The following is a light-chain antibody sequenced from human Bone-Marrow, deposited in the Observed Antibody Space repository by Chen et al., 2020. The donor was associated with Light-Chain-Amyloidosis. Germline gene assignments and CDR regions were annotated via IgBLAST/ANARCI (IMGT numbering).Light chain of an antibody. Sequence: SYVLTQPSSVSVAPGQTATIACGGHNIGSTSVHWYQRTPGQAPLLVVYDDSDRPSGIPERLSGSNSGNTATLTISRVEAGDEADYYCQVWDRSSDRPVFGGGTKLTVL. CDR3: QVWDRSSDRPV. CDR1: NIGSTS. J-gene: IGLJ3*02. CDR2: DDS. V-gene: IGLV3-21*02.